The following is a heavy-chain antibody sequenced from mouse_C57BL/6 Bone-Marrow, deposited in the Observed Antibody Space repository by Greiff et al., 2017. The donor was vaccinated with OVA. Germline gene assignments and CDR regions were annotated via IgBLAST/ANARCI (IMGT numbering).Heavy chain of an antibody. Sequence: EVKLVESGGGLVQPGGSLKLSCAASGFTFSDYYMYWVRQTPEKRLEWVAYISNGGGSTYYPDTVKGRFTISRDNAKNTRYMQMSRLKSEDTAMYYCARHPYWGQGTLVTVSA. CDR3: ARHPY. CDR1: GFTFSDYY. J-gene: IGHJ3*01. CDR2: ISNGGGST. V-gene: IGHV5-12*01.